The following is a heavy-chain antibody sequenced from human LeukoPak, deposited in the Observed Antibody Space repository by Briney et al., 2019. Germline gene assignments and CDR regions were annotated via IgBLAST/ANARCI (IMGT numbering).Heavy chain of an antibody. V-gene: IGHV1-18*01. Sequence: QKLQGRVTTTTDTSTSTAYMDLRSLTSDDTAVYYCARYYYDTGGRTKFDYWGQGTLVTVSS. J-gene: IGHJ4*02. CDR3: ARYYYDTGGRTKFDY. D-gene: IGHD3-22*01.